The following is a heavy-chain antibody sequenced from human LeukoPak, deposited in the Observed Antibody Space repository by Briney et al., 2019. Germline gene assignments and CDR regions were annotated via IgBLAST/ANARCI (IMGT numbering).Heavy chain of an antibody. CDR1: GFTFSTNA. CDR2: TSSDLNVK. D-gene: IGHD3-10*01. J-gene: IGHJ4*02. V-gene: IGHV3-30-3*01. CDR3: AREGYYGSGSPPSLYFDY. Sequence: PGGSLRLSCAASGFTFSTNAMHWVRQAPGKGLEWVAVTSSDLNVKLYADSVKGRFTISRDNSRSTLYLQMNSLRPEDTAIYYCAREGYYGSGSPPSLYFDYWGQGTLVTVSS.